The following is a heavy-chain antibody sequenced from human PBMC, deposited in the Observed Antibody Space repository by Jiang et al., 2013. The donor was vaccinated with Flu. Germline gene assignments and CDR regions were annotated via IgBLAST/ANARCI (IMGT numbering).Heavy chain of an antibody. CDR2: TWYDGSNK. CDR3: ARDRGYDISGEYDY. V-gene: IGHV3-33*01. D-gene: IGHD3-22*01. Sequence: QLVESGGGVVQPGRSLRLSCAASGFTFSSYGMHWVRQAPGKGLEWVAVTWYDGSNKYYADSVKGRFTISRDNSKNTLYLQMNSLRAEDTAVYYCARDRGYDISGEYDYWGQGTLVTVSS. J-gene: IGHJ4*02. CDR1: GFTFSSYG.